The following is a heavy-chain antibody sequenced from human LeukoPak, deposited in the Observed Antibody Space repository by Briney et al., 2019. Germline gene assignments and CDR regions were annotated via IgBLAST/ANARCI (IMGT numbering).Heavy chain of an antibody. V-gene: IGHV1-69*04. J-gene: IGHJ6*02. CDR1: GGTFSSYA. CDR3: ARVYYDSSGYYGHYYYGMDV. Sequence: GASVKASCKASGGTFSSYAISWVRQAPGQGLEWMGRIIPILGIPNYAQKFQGRVTITADKSTSTAYMELSSLRSEDTAVYYCARVYYDSSGYYGHYYYGMDVWGQGTTVTVSS. CDR2: IIPILGIP. D-gene: IGHD3-22*01.